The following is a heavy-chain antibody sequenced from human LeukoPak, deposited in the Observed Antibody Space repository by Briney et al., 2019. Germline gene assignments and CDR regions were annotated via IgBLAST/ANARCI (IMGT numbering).Heavy chain of an antibody. V-gene: IGHV1-69*06. CDR2: IIPIFGTA. D-gene: IGHD3-9*01. Sequence: GASVKVSCKASGGTFSSYAISWVRQAPGQGLEWMGGIIPIFGTANYAQKFQGRVTITADKSTSTAYMELSSLRSEDTAVYYCARGSDYDILTGHTEGDAFDIWGQGTMVTVSS. CDR1: GGTFSSYA. J-gene: IGHJ3*02. CDR3: ARGSDYDILTGHTEGDAFDI.